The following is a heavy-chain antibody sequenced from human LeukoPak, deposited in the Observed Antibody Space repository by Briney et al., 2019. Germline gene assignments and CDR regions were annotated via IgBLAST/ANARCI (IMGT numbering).Heavy chain of an antibody. CDR3: ASSTDDYSNYGNYYYGMDV. D-gene: IGHD4-11*01. Sequence: SETLSLTCAVYGGSFSGYYWSWIRQPPGKGLEWIGEINHSGSTNYNPSLKSRVTISVDTSKNQFSLKLSSVTAADTAVYYCASSTDDYSNYGNYYYGMDVWGQGTTVTVSS. J-gene: IGHJ6*02. V-gene: IGHV4-34*01. CDR2: INHSGST. CDR1: GGSFSGYY.